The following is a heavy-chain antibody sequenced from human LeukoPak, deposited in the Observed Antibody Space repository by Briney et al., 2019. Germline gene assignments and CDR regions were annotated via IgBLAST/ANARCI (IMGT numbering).Heavy chain of an antibody. J-gene: IGHJ4*02. CDR2: INPNSGAT. V-gene: IGHV1-2*02. CDR1: GYTFTGYY. Sequence: ASVKVSCKASGYTFTGYYMHWVRQAPGQGLEWMGWINPNSGATNYAQKFQGRVTMTRDTSISTAYMELSRLRSDDTAVYYCARDRRSGWYFDYWGQGTLVTVSS. D-gene: IGHD6-19*01. CDR3: ARDRRSGWYFDY.